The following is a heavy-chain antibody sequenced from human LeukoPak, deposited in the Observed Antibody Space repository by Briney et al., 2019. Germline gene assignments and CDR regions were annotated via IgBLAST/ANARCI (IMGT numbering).Heavy chain of an antibody. CDR3: TLQRYSSGWYYFS. J-gene: IGHJ4*02. Sequence: ASVKVSCKASGYTFTVYYMQWVRQAPGQGLEWMGWISAYNGNTNYAQKLQGRVTMTTDTSTSTAYMELRSLRSDDTAVYYCTLQRYSSGWYYFSWGQGTLVTVSS. CDR2: ISAYNGNT. V-gene: IGHV1-18*04. D-gene: IGHD6-19*01. CDR1: GYTFTVYY.